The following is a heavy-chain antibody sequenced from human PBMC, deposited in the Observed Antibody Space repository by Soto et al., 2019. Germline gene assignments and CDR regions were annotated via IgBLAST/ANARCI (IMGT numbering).Heavy chain of an antibody. D-gene: IGHD3-16*01. Sequence: EVQLLESGGGLVQPGGSLRLSCAASGFTFSSYAMSWVRQAPGKGLEWVSAISGSGGSTYYADSVKGRFTISRDNSKNSLYLQMSSLRAEDTAVYYCAKGIFGGVRVIPGYWGQGSLVTVSS. CDR2: ISGSGGST. CDR1: GFTFSSYA. CDR3: AKGIFGGVRVIPGY. J-gene: IGHJ4*02. V-gene: IGHV3-23*01.